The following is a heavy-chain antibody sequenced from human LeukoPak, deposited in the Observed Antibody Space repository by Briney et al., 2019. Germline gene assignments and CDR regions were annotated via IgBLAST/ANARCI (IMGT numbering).Heavy chain of an antibody. V-gene: IGHV3-53*01. CDR3: VTLPTGDY. Sequence: GGSLRLSCAAFGFTFSRNHMTWVRQAPGKGLEWVSIIYSGGSTYYADSVRGRFTISRDSSQNTLYLQMNGLTAEDTAVYYCVTLPTGDYWGQGTLVTVSS. D-gene: IGHD2-15*01. J-gene: IGHJ4*02. CDR2: IYSGGST. CDR1: GFTFSRNH.